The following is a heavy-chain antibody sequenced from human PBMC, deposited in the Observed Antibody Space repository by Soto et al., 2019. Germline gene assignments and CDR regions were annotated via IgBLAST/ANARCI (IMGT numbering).Heavy chain of an antibody. CDR1: GYTFTTYG. J-gene: IGHJ4*02. CDR2: ITTDKGKT. Sequence: QVQLVQSGPEVKKPGASVKVSCKTSGYTFTTYGISWVRQAPGQGLEWMGWITTDKGKTTYAQKFQGRLTMTTDTPTSTACMERRSLRSDDTAAYDRATRSPAFDYWGQGTLVTVSS. CDR3: ATRSPAFDY. V-gene: IGHV1-18*01.